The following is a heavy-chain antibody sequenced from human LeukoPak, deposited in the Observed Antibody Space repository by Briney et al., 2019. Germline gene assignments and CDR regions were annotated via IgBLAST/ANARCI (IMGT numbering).Heavy chain of an antibody. Sequence: SETLSLTCTVSGGSISSTSHYWGWIRQPPGKGLEWIGSIYYGGSTYYNPSLKSRVTLSGDTSNNRFSVKLTYVTAADTVVYYRARHPAAVMGWFDPWGQGTLVTVSS. CDR1: GGSISSTSHY. CDR3: ARHPAAVMGWFDP. CDR2: IYYGGST. J-gene: IGHJ5*02. V-gene: IGHV4-39*01. D-gene: IGHD6-13*01.